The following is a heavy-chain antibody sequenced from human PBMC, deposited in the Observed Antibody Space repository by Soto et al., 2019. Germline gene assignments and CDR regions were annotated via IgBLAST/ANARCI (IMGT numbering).Heavy chain of an antibody. V-gene: IGHV4-34*01. D-gene: IGHD6-13*01. CDR2: INHSGST. Sequence: QVQLQQWGAGLLKPSETLSLTCDVYGGSFSGCYWSWIRQPPWEGMEWIGEINHSGSTNYNPSLKSRVTISVDTSKNQFSLKLSSVTAADTAVYYCARGQLVRYSEYYCYYYGMDVWGQGTTVTVSS. J-gene: IGHJ6*02. CDR1: GGSFSGCY. CDR3: ARGQLVRYSEYYCYYYGMDV.